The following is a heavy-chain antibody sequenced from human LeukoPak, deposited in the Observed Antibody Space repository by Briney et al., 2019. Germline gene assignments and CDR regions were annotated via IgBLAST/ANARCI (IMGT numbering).Heavy chain of an antibody. J-gene: IGHJ3*02. D-gene: IGHD2-2*01. CDR2: FDPEDGET. CDR3: ATDWRYCSSTSCPGAFDI. V-gene: IGHV1-24*01. Sequence: ASVKVSCKVSGYTLTELSMHWVRQAPGKGLEWMGGFDPEDGETIYAQKFQGRVTMTEDTSTDTAYMELSSLRSEDTAVYYCATDWRYCSSTSCPGAFDIWGQGTMVTVSS. CDR1: GYTLTELS.